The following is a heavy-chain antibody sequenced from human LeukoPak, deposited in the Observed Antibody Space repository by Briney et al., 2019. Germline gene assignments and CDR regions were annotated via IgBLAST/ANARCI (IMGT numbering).Heavy chain of an antibody. D-gene: IGHD3-22*01. V-gene: IGHV1-46*01. CDR3: ARDLHHRGYYDTSGPYGI. CDR2: INPSGGST. CDR1: GYTFTRYD. Sequence: ASVKVSCKASGYTFTRYDMHWMRQAPGQGLEWMGIINPSGGSTSYAQKFQGRVTMTRDTSTSTVYMELSSLRSEDTALYYCARDLHHRGYYDTSGPYGIWGQGTLVTVSS. J-gene: IGHJ3*02.